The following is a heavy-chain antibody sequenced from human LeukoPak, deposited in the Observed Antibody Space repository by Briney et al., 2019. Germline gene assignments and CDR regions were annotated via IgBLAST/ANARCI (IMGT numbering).Heavy chain of an antibody. J-gene: IGHJ6*02. CDR2: VYYSGTT. D-gene: IGHD4-17*01. CDR3: ARHRNTVTTYYGMDV. V-gene: IGHV4-59*01. CDR1: GGSISSYY. Sequence: PSETLSLTCTVSGGSISSYYWSWIRQPPGKGLEWIGYVYYSGTTNYNPSLKSRVTISLDTSKNQFSLRLTSVTAADTAVYYCARHRNTVTTYYGMDVWGQGTTVTVSS.